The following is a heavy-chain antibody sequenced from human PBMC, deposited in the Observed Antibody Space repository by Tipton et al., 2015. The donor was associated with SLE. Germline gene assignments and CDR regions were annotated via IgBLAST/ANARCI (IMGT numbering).Heavy chain of an antibody. CDR3: ARDPNTGSLDY. D-gene: IGHD1-26*01. J-gene: IGHJ4*02. Sequence: QLVQSGPEVKKPGASVKVSCKASGYTFTNYGISWVRQAPGQGLEWLGWMNTDTGNPTYGQGFTGRFVLSLDTSVSTAYLHISSLKTEDTAVYYCARDPNTGSLDYWGQGTLVTVSS. CDR2: MNTDTGNP. CDR1: GYTFTNYG. V-gene: IGHV7-4-1*02.